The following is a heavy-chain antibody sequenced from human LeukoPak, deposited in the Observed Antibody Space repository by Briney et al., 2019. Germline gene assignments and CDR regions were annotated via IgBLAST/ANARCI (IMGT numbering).Heavy chain of an antibody. CDR1: GFTFDDYA. Sequence: PGGSLRLSCAASGFTFDDYAMHWVRQAPGKGLEWVSLISWDGGSTYYADSVKGRFTISRDNSKNTLYLQMNSLRAEDTAVYYCAREGMSTTVVTQGHFDYWGQGTLVTVSS. D-gene: IGHD4-23*01. V-gene: IGHV3-43D*03. CDR2: ISWDGGST. CDR3: AREGMSTTVVTQGHFDY. J-gene: IGHJ4*02.